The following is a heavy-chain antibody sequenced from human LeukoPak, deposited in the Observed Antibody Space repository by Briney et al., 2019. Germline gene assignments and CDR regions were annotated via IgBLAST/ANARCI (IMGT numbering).Heavy chain of an antibody. CDR2: INSDGSST. Sequence: GGSLRLSCAASGFTFSSYWMHWVRQAPGKGLVWVSRINSDGSSTSYADSVKGRFTISRDNAENTLYLQMNSLRAEDTAVYYCARAWGYYGMDVWGQGTTVTVSS. CDR3: ARAWGYYGMDV. CDR1: GFTFSSYW. V-gene: IGHV3-74*01. D-gene: IGHD7-27*01. J-gene: IGHJ6*02.